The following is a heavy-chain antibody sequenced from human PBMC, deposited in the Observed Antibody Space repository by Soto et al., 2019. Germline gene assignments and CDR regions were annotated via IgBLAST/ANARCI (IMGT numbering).Heavy chain of an antibody. D-gene: IGHD2-21*02. CDR3: ASPGDAYGLDV. Sequence: QLQLHESGPGLVKPSETLSLTCSVSGASITRSSYYWAWIRQPPGKGLEWIASIHSNSGSTYYDPSLKGRVLISVDTSKNHFSLNLSSVTASDTAVYYCASPGDAYGLDVWCQGTTVTVSS. J-gene: IGHJ6*02. CDR2: IHSNSGST. CDR1: GASITRSSYY. V-gene: IGHV4-39*01.